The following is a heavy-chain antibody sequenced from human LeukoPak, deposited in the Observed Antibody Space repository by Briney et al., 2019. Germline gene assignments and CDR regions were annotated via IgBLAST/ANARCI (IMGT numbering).Heavy chain of an antibody. D-gene: IGHD2-2*01. CDR1: GFTFSTYS. V-gene: IGHV3-30*02. CDR3: ARVGYCSTTSCYWRAFDY. J-gene: IGHJ4*02. CDR2: IRLDGSDK. Sequence: GGSLRLSCEASGFTFSTYSMHWVRQAPGKGLEWVAFIRLDGSDKYYADSVKGRFTISRDNSKNTLYLQMNSLRAEDTAVYYCARVGYCSTTSCYWRAFDYWGQGTLVTVSS.